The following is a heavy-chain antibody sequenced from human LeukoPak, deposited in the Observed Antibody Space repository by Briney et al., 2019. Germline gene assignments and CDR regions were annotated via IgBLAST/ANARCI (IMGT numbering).Heavy chain of an antibody. CDR3: AKDITAAGGYFFDY. Sequence: PGGSLRLSCAASGFTFSSYAMSWVRQAPGKGLEWASTISNSGGSTYYADSVKGRFTISRDNSKNTLYLQMNSLRAEDTAVYYCAKDITAAGGYFFDYWGQGTLVTVSS. V-gene: IGHV3-23*01. CDR1: GFTFSSYA. D-gene: IGHD6-13*01. CDR2: ISNSGGST. J-gene: IGHJ4*02.